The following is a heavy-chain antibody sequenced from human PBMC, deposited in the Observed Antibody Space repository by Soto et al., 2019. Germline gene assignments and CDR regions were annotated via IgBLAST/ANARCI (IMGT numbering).Heavy chain of an antibody. CDR2: IISMFGTP. V-gene: IGHV1-69*12. Sequence: QVQLVQSGAELKKPGSSVKVSCRASGATFSISVFNWVRQAPGQGLEWMGGIISMFGTPNYSQKFQGRVPISADESTSTGYMELNNLRSAATAIYYCARDLGGGYEPGDYWGQGTQVTVSS. D-gene: IGHD5-12*01. J-gene: IGHJ4*02. CDR1: GATFSISV. CDR3: ARDLGGGYEPGDY.